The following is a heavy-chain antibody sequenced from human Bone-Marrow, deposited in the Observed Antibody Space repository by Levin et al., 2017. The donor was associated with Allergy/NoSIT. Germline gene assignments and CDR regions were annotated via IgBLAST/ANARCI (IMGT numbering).Heavy chain of an antibody. J-gene: IGHJ4*02. CDR2: IYSGGGT. D-gene: IGHD3-10*01. CDR3: ATVNYISGSSL. CDR1: GFTVSSNY. V-gene: IGHV3-66*02. Sequence: GGSLRLSCAASGFTVSSNYMKWVRQAPGKGLEWVSVIYSGGGTYYTNSVKGRFTISRDNSKNTLYLQMNSLRAEDTAVYYCATVNYISGSSLWGQGTLVTVSS.